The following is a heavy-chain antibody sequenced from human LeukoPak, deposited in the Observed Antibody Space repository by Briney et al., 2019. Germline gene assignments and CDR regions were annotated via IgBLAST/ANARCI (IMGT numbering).Heavy chain of an antibody. CDR3: ARAVVVIAEDDY. CDR1: GFTFSSYA. J-gene: IGHJ4*02. D-gene: IGHD2-21*01. CDR2: ISGSGENT. V-gene: IGHV3-23*01. Sequence: PGGSLRLSCAASGFTFSSYAMSWVRQAPGKGLEWVSGISGSGENTYYVDSVKGRFTISRDNSKNTLYLQMTNLRVEDAAVYYCARAVVVIAEDDYWGQGTLVTVSS.